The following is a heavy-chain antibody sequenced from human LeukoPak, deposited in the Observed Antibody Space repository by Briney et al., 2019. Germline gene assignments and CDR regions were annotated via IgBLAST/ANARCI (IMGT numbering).Heavy chain of an antibody. CDR2: ISWNSGSI. CDR1: GFTFSSYS. Sequence: GGSLRLSCAASGFTFSSYSMNWVRQAPGKGLEWVSGISWNSGSIGYADSVKGRFTISRDSAKNSLYLQMNSLRAEDMALYYCAKERKPYYDFWSGYSLDYWGQGTLVTVSS. CDR3: AKERKPYYDFWSGYSLDY. J-gene: IGHJ4*02. V-gene: IGHV3-9*03. D-gene: IGHD3-3*01.